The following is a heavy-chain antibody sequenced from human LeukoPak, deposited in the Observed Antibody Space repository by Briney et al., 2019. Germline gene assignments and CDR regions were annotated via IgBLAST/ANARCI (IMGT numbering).Heavy chain of an antibody. CDR3: AKALLRFLEYQFDY. D-gene: IGHD3-3*01. J-gene: IGHJ4*02. CDR1: GFTFSSYG. V-gene: IGHV3-30*02. CDR2: IRYDGSNK. Sequence: GGSLRLSCAASGFTFSSYGMHRVRQAPGKGLGWVAFIRYDGSNKYYADSVKGRFTISRDNSKNTLYLQMNSLRAEDTAVYYCAKALLRFLEYQFDYWGQGTLVTVSS.